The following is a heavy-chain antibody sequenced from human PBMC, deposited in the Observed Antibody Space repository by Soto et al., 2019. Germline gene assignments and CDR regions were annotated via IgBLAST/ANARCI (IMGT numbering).Heavy chain of an antibody. J-gene: IGHJ4*02. CDR2: IIPIFGTE. CDR1: VGTFSCCS. Sequence: ETSVKVSFQDSVGTFSCCSISWVREAPGQGLEWMGGIIPIFGTESYEQESQGRVTSTADKSTSTAYMKLSSLRSEDTAVYYCTRGRHLTTVTSFNYWGQGTLVTVSS. V-gene: IGHV1-69*06. D-gene: IGHD4-17*01. CDR3: TRGRHLTTVTSFNY.